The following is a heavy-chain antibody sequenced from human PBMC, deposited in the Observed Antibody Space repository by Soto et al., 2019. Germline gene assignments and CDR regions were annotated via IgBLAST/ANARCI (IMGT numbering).Heavy chain of an antibody. CDR1: GDSIGGVGY. D-gene: IGHD3-3*01. CDR3: ARKGWRFGVVPRGGLAP. Sequence: PSETLSLTCTVSGDSIGGVGYWSWIRQFPGRGLEWIGCISSSGSTYYNPALNNRISLSLDTSQNQFSLKLLSVTAADTAIYYCARKGWRFGVVPRGGLAPWGQGSLVTVSS. J-gene: IGHJ5*02. CDR2: ISSSGST. V-gene: IGHV4-31*03.